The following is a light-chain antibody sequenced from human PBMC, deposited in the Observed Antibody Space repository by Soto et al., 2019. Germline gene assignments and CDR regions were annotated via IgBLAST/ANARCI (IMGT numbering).Light chain of an antibody. V-gene: IGLV2-14*01. CDR3: NSYTSISGLYV. CDR2: DVS. CDR1: ISDVGGYNY. Sequence: HSALTQPASVSGSPGQSITISCTGGISDVGGYNYVSWYQQYPGKAPKFMIYDVSNRPSGISNRFSGSKSGNTASLTISGLQAEDEADYYCNSYTSISGLYVFGTGTKLTVL. J-gene: IGLJ1*01.